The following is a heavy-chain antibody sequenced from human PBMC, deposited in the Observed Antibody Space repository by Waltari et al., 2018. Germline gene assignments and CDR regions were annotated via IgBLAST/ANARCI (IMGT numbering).Heavy chain of an antibody. Sequence: QVQLQESGPGLVKPSETLSLTCTVSGGSISSYYWSWIRQPPGKGLEWIGYIYYSGSTNYNPSLKSRVTISVDTSKNQCALKLSSVTAADTAVYYGARSEVRGVIATPFDYWGQGTLVTVSS. D-gene: IGHD3-10*01. CDR2: IYYSGST. CDR1: GGSISSYY. V-gene: IGHV4-59*01. J-gene: IGHJ4*02. CDR3: ARSEVRGVIATPFDY.